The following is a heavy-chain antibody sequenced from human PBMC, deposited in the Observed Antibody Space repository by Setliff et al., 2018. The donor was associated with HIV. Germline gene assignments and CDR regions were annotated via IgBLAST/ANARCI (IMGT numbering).Heavy chain of an antibody. J-gene: IGHJ4*02. CDR2: IHVSGTT. CDR1: GGSITSGSDY. CDR3: ARDVMEYSSSSPPFDY. D-gene: IGHD6-6*01. Sequence: PSETLSLTCTVSGGSITSGSDYWSWIRQPAGEGLEWIGHIHVSGTTNYNPSLKSRVTISIDTSKHQFSLKLTSVTAAETALYYCARDVMEYSSSSPPFDYWGQGTLVTVSS. V-gene: IGHV4-61*09.